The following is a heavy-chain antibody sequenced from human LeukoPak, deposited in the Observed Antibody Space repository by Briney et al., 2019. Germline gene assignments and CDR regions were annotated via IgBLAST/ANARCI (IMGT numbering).Heavy chain of an antibody. CDR2: IYYTGST. D-gene: IGHD6-13*01. CDR3: ARHLRKQQLGPWRVFDY. V-gene: IGHV4-59*08. Sequence: PSETLSLTCTVSGGSITSFYWSWIRQPPGKRLEWVGYIYYTGSTNYNPSLKSRVTISVDTSKKQISLNMSSVTAADTGVYYCARHLRKQQLGPWRVFDYWGQGTLVTVSS. CDR1: GGSITSFY. J-gene: IGHJ4*02.